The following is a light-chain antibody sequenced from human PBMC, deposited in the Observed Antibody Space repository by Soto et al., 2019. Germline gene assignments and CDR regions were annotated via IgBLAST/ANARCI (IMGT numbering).Light chain of an antibody. V-gene: IGKV1-39*01. CDR2: DAS. CDR3: QQSYRTPFT. CDR1: QSITSY. J-gene: IGKJ3*01. Sequence: DIQMTQSPSSLSASEGDRVTITCRASQSITSYLNWYQQKPGKAPKLLIYDASSLQSGVPSRFSGSGSETDFTLTITNLQPDDFASDYCQQSYRTPFTFGPGTKVDVK.